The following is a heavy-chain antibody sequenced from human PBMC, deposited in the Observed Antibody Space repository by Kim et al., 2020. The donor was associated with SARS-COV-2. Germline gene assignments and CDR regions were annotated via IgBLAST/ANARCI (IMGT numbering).Heavy chain of an antibody. CDR2: IIGGNGNT. CDR1: GFTFTNFA. V-gene: IGHV1-3*01. CDR3: ARGISSGSNWPSLDY. J-gene: IGHJ4*02. D-gene: IGHD4-4*01. Sequence: ASVKVSCKATGFTFTNFAMHWVRQAPGQALEWMGWIIGGNGNTRYSQRFHDRVTITRDASTSLTYMEISSLRSEDTAVYYCARGISSGSNWPSLDYWGQGSLVTVSS.